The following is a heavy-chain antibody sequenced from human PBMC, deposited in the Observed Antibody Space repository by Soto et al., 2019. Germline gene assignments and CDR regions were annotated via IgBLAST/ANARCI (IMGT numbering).Heavy chain of an antibody. CDR3: ARDSPRNSHSPYFDY. Sequence: GGSLRLSCAASGFTFSSYAMHWVRQAPGKGLEWVAVISYDGSNKYYADSVKGRFTISRDNSKNTLYLQMNSLRAEDTAVYYCARDSPRNSHSPYFDYWGQGTLVTVSS. V-gene: IGHV3-30-3*01. CDR2: ISYDGSNK. J-gene: IGHJ4*02. CDR1: GFTFSSYA. D-gene: IGHD2-21*01.